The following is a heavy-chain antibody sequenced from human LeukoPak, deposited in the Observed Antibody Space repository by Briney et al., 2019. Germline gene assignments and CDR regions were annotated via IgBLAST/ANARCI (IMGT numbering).Heavy chain of an antibody. J-gene: IGHJ4*02. Sequence: GGSLRLSCAASGFTFSSYAMSWVRQAPGKGLEWVSAISGSGGSTYSADSVKGRFTISRDNAKNTLYLQMSSLRAEDTAVFYCARAGHYYDSNGYPFSYYFDYWGQGSLVTVSS. CDR1: GFTFSSYA. D-gene: IGHD3-22*01. V-gene: IGHV3-23*01. CDR2: ISGSGGST. CDR3: ARAGHYYDSNGYPFSYYFDY.